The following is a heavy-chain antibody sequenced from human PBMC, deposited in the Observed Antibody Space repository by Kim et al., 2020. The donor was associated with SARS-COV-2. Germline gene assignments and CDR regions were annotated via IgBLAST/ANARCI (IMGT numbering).Heavy chain of an antibody. CDR1: GFTFNNHR. J-gene: IGHJ4*02. CDR3: GRDPYSGTNCYGSVDY. Sequence: GGSLRLSCAAPGFTFNNHRMTWVRQTPEKGLEWVAKIKEDGSQEYYAVSVRGRFIISRDNTKNALYLQMSRLRVEDTAVYFCGRDPYSGTNCYGSVDYWGQGTVVTVSS. D-gene: IGHD1-26*01. V-gene: IGHV3-7*01. CDR2: IKEDGSQE.